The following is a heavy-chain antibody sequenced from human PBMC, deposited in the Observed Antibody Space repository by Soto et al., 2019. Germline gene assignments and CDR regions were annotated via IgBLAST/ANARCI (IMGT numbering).Heavy chain of an antibody. Sequence: SETLSLTCTVSGGSISSSSHYWAWIRQPPGKVLEWIGSIYYDGSTHYYPSLESRVTISADMSKNQFSLRLNSVTAADTALYYCARPYYDSSGYWGAMDIWGQGTMVTVSS. CDR3: ARPYYDSSGYWGAMDI. V-gene: IGHV4-39*01. D-gene: IGHD3-22*01. J-gene: IGHJ3*02. CDR1: GGSISSSSHY. CDR2: IYYDGST.